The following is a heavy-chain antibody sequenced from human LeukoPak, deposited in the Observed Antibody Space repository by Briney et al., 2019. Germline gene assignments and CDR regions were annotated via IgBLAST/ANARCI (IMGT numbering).Heavy chain of an antibody. CDR2: IIPIFGTA. J-gene: IGHJ4*02. V-gene: IGHV1-69*13. CDR1: GGTFSSYA. Sequence: ASVKVPCKASGGTFSSYAISWVRQAPGQGLEWMGGIIPIFGTANYAQKFQGRVTITADESTSTAYMELSSLRSEDTAVYYCARNYEGYYFDYWGQGTLVTVSS. D-gene: IGHD1-7*01. CDR3: ARNYEGYYFDY.